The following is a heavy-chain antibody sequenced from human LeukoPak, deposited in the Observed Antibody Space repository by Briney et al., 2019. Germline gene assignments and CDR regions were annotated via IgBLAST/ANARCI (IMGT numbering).Heavy chain of an antibody. CDR2: IYYSGST. Sequence: PSETLSLTCTVSGGSISSYYWSWIRQPPGKGLEWIGYIYYSGSTNYNPSLKSRVTISVDTSKNQFSLKLSSVTAADTAVYYCARDTYYYDSSGYYYVGHYFDYWGQGTLVTVSS. V-gene: IGHV4-59*01. CDR1: GGSISSYY. CDR3: ARDTYYYDSSGYYYVGHYFDY. D-gene: IGHD3-22*01. J-gene: IGHJ4*02.